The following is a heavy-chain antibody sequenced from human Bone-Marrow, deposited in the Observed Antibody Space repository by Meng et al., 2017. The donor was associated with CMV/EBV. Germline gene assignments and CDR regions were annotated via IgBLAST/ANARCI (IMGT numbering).Heavy chain of an antibody. V-gene: IGHV3-30*03. Sequence: GGSLRLSCAASGFTFSSYSMHWVRQAPGKGLEWVAVISYDGSNKYYADFVKGRFTISRDNSKNTLDLQMNRLRAEDTAVYYCARGYYYDSSGYYRTLDYCGQGTLVTVSS. CDR3: ARGYYYDSSGYYRTLDY. CDR2: ISYDGSNK. J-gene: IGHJ4*02. D-gene: IGHD3-22*01. CDR1: GFTFSSYS.